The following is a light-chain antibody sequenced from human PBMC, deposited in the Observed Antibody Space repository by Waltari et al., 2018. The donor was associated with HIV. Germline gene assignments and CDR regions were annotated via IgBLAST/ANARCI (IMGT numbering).Light chain of an antibody. CDR2: EVI. Sequence: QSALTPPPSASGSPGQSVTISCTGTNSDVGGYNYVSWYQQRPGKAPKLMIFEVIKRPSGVPDRFSGSKSGNTASLTVSGLQADDEADYYCGSFVGSNSHYVFGTGTKVTVL. V-gene: IGLV2-8*01. CDR1: NSDVGGYNY. CDR3: GSFVGSNSHYV. J-gene: IGLJ1*01.